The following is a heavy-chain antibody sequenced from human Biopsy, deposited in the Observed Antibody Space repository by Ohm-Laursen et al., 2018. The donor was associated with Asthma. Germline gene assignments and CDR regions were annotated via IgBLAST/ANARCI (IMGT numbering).Heavy chain of an antibody. CDR2: IWYDGRKK. Sequence: SSLRLSCAASGITFSTYGMHWVRQAPGKGLEWVSFIWYDGRKKTYADSVKGRFTISRDNSKNTLYLQMNGLRAEDTAVYYCARKIAARGGMGVWGQGTTVTVSS. CDR1: GITFSTYG. CDR3: ARKIAARGGMGV. J-gene: IGHJ6*02. V-gene: IGHV3-33*01. D-gene: IGHD6-6*01.